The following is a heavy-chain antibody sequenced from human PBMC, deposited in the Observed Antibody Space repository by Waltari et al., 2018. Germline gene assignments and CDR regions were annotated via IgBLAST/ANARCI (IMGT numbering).Heavy chain of an antibody. D-gene: IGHD7-27*01. CDR2: IYSGGST. CDR3: AKELTGYYYMDV. Sequence: EVQLLESGGGLVQPGGSLRLSCAASGFTFSSYAMSWVRQAPGKGLEWVSVIYSGGSTYYADSVKGRFTISRDNSKNTLYLQMNSLRAEDTAVYYCAKELTGYYYMDVWGKGTTVTVSS. V-gene: IGHV3-23*03. CDR1: GFTFSSYA. J-gene: IGHJ6*03.